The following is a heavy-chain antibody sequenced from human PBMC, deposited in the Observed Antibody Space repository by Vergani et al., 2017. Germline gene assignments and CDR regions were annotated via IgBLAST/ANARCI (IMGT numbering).Heavy chain of an antibody. Sequence: VQLVESGGGVVQPGRSLRLSCAASGFTFSSYGMHWVRQAPGKGLEWVAVISGSGGSTYYADSVKGRFTISRDNSKNTLYLQMNSLRAEDTAVYYCAKDRADTAMVLDYWGQGTLVTVSS. J-gene: IGHJ4*02. CDR3: AKDRADTAMVLDY. CDR2: ISGSGGST. D-gene: IGHD5-18*01. V-gene: IGHV3-23*04. CDR1: GFTFSSYG.